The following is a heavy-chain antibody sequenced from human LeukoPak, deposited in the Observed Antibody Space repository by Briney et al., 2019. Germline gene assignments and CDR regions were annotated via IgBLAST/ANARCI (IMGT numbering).Heavy chain of an antibody. CDR3: ARDFRRGYSSSWYVDY. CDR1: GYTFTSYD. CDR2: MNPNSGNT. J-gene: IGHJ4*02. V-gene: IGHV1-8*01. D-gene: IGHD6-13*01. Sequence: ASVKVSCKASGYTFTSYDIKWVRQATGQGLEWMGWMNPNSGNTGYAQNFQGRVTMTRNTSISTAYMELSSLRSEDTAVYYCARDFRRGYSSSWYVDYWGQGTLVTVSS.